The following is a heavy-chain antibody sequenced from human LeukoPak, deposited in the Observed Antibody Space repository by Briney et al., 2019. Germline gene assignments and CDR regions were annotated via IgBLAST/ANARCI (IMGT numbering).Heavy chain of an antibody. CDR3: ARVTLYGESALDY. CDR2: IKQDGSEK. J-gene: IGHJ4*02. Sequence: GGSLRLSCAASGFTFNSYWMSWVRQAPGKGLEWVANIKQDGSEKYYVDSVKGRFTISRDNAKNSLYLQMNSLRAEDTAVYYCARVTLYGESALDYWGQGALVTVSS. CDR1: GFTFNSYW. D-gene: IGHD4-17*01. V-gene: IGHV3-7*02.